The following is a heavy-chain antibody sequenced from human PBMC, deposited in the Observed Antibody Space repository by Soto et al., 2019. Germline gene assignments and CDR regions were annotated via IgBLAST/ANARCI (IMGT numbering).Heavy chain of an antibody. Sequence: GGSLRLSCVGSGFSFNDVWISWVRQDPGKGLEWVGRVKRISDGGTRGYAAPVRGRFFISRDDSKNTAYLEMNSLRAEDTALYYCTTDLTVGVTAWGKGT. CDR2: VKRISDGGTR. D-gene: IGHD1-26*01. CDR1: GFSFNDVW. V-gene: IGHV3-15*01. J-gene: IGHJ4*02. CDR3: TTDLTVGVTA.